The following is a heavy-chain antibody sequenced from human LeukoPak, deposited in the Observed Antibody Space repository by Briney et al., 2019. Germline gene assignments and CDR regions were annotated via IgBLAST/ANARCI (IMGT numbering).Heavy chain of an antibody. V-gene: IGHV4-59*08. D-gene: IGHD3-16*01. Sequence: SETLSLTCTVSGDSIRKYYWSWIRQPPGRGLEWIGYISYTGTTTYTPSLMTRVTITSDTPKNRFSLKLTSVTAADTAVYYCARHFGSAKNWFDPWGQGTLVTVSS. CDR3: ARHFGSAKNWFDP. J-gene: IGHJ5*02. CDR2: ISYTGTT. CDR1: GDSIRKYY.